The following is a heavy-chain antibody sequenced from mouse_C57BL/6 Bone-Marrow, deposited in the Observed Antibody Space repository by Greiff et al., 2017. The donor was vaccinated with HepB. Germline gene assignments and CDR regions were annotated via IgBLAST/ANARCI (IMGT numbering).Heavy chain of an antibody. J-gene: IGHJ3*01. V-gene: IGHV1-50*01. CDR3: AHDYDWFAY. Sequence: QVQLQQPGAELVKPGASVKLSCKASGYTFTSYWMQWVKQRPGQGLEWIGEIDPSDSYTNYNQKFKGKATLTVDTSSSTAYMQLSSLTSEDSAVYYCAHDYDWFAYWGQGTLVTVSA. D-gene: IGHD2-4*01. CDR1: GYTFTSYW. CDR2: IDPSDSYT.